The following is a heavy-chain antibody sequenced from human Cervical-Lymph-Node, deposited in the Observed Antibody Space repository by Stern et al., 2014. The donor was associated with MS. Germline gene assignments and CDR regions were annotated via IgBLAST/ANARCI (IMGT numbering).Heavy chain of an antibody. J-gene: IGHJ6*02. Sequence: VQLLESGAEVKNPGASVKVSCKASGYTFTDYYMQWVRQAPGQGLEWMGGIYVNNVGTKAAQKCQGWVTMTRDTSTSTAYMELSRIRSDDTAIYCCSRASTTANNYYGGLDVWGQGTTVTVSS. CDR2: IYVNNVGT. V-gene: IGHV1-2*04. D-gene: IGHD1-1*01. CDR3: SRASTTANNYYGGLDV. CDR1: GYTFTDYY.